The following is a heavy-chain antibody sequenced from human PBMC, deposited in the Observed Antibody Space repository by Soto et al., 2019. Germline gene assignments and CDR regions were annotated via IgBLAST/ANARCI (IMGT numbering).Heavy chain of an antibody. CDR3: AKVYYDSSGYHLSLDY. Sequence: QVQLVESGGGVVQPGRSLRLSCAASGFTFSSYGMHWVRQAPGKGLEWVAVISYDGSNKYYADSVQGRFTISRDNSKNTLYLQMNSLRAEDTAVYYCAKVYYDSSGYHLSLDYWGQGTLVTVSS. J-gene: IGHJ4*02. V-gene: IGHV3-30*18. CDR1: GFTFSSYG. D-gene: IGHD3-22*01. CDR2: ISYDGSNK.